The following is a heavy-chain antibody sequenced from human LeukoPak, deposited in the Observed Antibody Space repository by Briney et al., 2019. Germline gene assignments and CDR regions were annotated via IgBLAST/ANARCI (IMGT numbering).Heavy chain of an antibody. J-gene: IGHJ4*02. D-gene: IGHD6-13*01. CDR2: INLSGGGT. V-gene: IGHV1-46*01. CDR1: GYTFISYY. Sequence: ASVKVSCTASGYTFISYYMHWVRQAPGQGLKWMGIINLSGGGTSHAQKFQGRVTMSRDTSTSTVYMELSSLRSEDTAVYYCAGSSVERQQLARFDYWGQGTLVTVSS. CDR3: AGSSVERQQLARFDY.